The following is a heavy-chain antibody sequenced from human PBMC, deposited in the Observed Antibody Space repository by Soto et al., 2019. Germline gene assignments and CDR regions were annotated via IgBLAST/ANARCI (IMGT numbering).Heavy chain of an antibody. CDR3: ARDKFGGQSYYTNFFDP. D-gene: IGHD1-26*01. J-gene: IGHJ5*02. V-gene: IGHV4-59*01. Sequence: SETLSLTCTVSGDSINSYFWSWSRQPPGKGLEWIGYVYYSGSTTYNPSFKSRVIISVDTSKNQFSLNLTSVTAADTAVYYCARDKFGGQSYYTNFFDPWGQGTLVT. CDR1: GDSINSYF. CDR2: VYYSGST.